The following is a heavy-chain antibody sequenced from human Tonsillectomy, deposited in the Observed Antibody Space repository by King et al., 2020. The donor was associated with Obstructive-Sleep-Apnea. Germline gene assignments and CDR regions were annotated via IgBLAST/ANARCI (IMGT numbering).Heavy chain of an antibody. CDR1: GYSFTSYW. CDR3: ARLAPEVTTAAIVGPQYYYYYGMDV. CDR2: IYPGDSDT. D-gene: IGHD2-2*01. J-gene: IGHJ6*02. Sequence: VQLVESGAEVKKPGESLKISCKGSGYSFTSYWIGWVRQMPGKGLEWMGIIYPGDSDTRYSPSFQGQVTISADKSISTAYLQWSSLKASDTAMYYCARLAPEVTTAAIVGPQYYYYYGMDVWGQGTTVTVSS. V-gene: IGHV5-51*01.